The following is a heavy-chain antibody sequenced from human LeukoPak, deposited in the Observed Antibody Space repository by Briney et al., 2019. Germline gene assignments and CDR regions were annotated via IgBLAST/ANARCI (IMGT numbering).Heavy chain of an antibody. CDR2: ISSDSNYI. J-gene: IGHJ1*01. CDR1: GFTFSSYG. D-gene: IGHD2-15*01. CDR3: ASDSYSPEYLQH. Sequence: GRSLRLSCAASGFTFSSYGMHWVRQPAGKGLEWVSSISSDSNYIYYADSVKGRFTISRDNSKNTLYLQMNSLRAEDTAVYYCASDSYSPEYLQHWGQGTLVTVSS. V-gene: IGHV3-21*01.